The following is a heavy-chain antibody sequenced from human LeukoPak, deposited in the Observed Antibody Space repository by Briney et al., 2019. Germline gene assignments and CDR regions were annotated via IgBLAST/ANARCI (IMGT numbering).Heavy chain of an antibody. CDR2: IYTSGST. Sequence: SETLSLTCTVSGGSISSYYWSWIRQPAGKGLEWIGRIYTSGSTNYNPSLKSRVTISVDTSKNQFSLKLSSVTAADTAVYYCARDRGYSYGSSVWFDPWGQGTLVTVSS. J-gene: IGHJ5*02. V-gene: IGHV4-4*07. CDR1: GGSISSYY. CDR3: ARDRGYSYGSSVWFDP. D-gene: IGHD5-18*01.